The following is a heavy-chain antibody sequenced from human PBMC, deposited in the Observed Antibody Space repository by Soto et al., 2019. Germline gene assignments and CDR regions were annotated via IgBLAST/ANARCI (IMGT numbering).Heavy chain of an antibody. D-gene: IGHD6-13*01. CDR2: ISSSGAGR. V-gene: IGHV3-23*01. CDR3: AKEGYAGTWYQFYYFGMDV. J-gene: IGHJ6*02. Sequence: EVQLLESGGGLVQPGGSLRLSCAASGFTFSSYAMSWVRQAPGKGLELVSAISSSGAGRHYAESVKGRFTISRDNSKNTLYLQMSSLRAGDTAVYYCAKEGYAGTWYQFYYFGMDVWGQGTTVTVSS. CDR1: GFTFSSYA.